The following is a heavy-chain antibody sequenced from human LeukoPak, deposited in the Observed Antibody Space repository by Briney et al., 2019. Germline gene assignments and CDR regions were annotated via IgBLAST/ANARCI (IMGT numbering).Heavy chain of an antibody. V-gene: IGHV3-74*01. CDR2: INSDGSST. D-gene: IGHD3-10*01. CDR3: AITGVADAFDI. Sequence: GGSLRLSCAASGFTFSSYWMHWVSQAPGKGLVGVSRINSDGSSTIYADSVKGRFTISRDNAKNTLYLQMNSLRAEDTAVYYCAITGVADAFDIWGQGTMVTVSS. CDR1: GFTFSSYW. J-gene: IGHJ3*02.